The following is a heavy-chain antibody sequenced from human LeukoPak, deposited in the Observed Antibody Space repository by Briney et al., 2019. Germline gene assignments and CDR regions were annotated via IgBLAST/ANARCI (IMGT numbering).Heavy chain of an antibody. CDR1: GYTFTSYG. D-gene: IGHD6-19*01. J-gene: IGHJ3*02. CDR3: AREVAGTGDDAFDI. Sequence: ASVKVSCKASGYTFTSYGISWVRQAPGQGLEWMGWISAYNGSTNYAQKLQGRVTMTTDTSTSTVYMELRSLRSDDTAVYYCAREVAGTGDDAFDIWGQGTMVTVSS. V-gene: IGHV1-18*01. CDR2: ISAYNGST.